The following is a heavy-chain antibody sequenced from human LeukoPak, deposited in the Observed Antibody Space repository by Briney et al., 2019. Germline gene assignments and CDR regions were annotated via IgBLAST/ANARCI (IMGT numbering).Heavy chain of an antibody. CDR3: ARWPYSSSYYFDY. V-gene: IGHV3-7*01. Sequence: GGSLRLSCAASGFTFSSYWMNWVRQAPGKGLEWVANIKEDGSEKYYVDSVEGRFTISRDNAKNSLYLQMNSLRAEDTAVYYCARWPYSSSYYFDYWGQGTLVTVSS. CDR1: GFTFSSYW. CDR2: IKEDGSEK. D-gene: IGHD6-6*01. J-gene: IGHJ4*02.